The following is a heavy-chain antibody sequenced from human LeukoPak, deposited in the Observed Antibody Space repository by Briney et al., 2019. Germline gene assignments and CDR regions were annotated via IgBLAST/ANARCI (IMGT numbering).Heavy chain of an antibody. CDR3: ARETPRGYFDY. Sequence: GGSLRLSCAASGFTFSSYSMNWVRQAPGKVLEWVSSISSSSSYIYYADSVKGRFTISRDNAKNSLYLQMNSLRAEDTAVYYCARETPRGYFDYWGQGTLVTVSS. CDR1: GFTFSSYS. V-gene: IGHV3-21*01. CDR2: ISSSSSYI. D-gene: IGHD3-10*01. J-gene: IGHJ4*02.